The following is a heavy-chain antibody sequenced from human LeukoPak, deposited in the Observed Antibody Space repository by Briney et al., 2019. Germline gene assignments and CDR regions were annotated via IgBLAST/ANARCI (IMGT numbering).Heavy chain of an antibody. V-gene: IGHV7-4-1*02. CDR2: INTSTGNP. J-gene: IGHJ4*02. CDR1: GYTFTTYG. D-gene: IGHD6-19*01. Sequence: GASVKVSCKASGYTFTTYGISWVRQAPGQGLEWMGWINTSTGNPTYAQGFTGRFVFSLDTSVSTAYLQISSLKAEDTAVYYCARDSFQWLAPLAFDYWGQGTLVTVSS. CDR3: ARDSFQWLAPLAFDY.